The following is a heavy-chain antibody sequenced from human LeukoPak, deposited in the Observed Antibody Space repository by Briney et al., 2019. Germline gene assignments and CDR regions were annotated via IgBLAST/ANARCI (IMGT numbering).Heavy chain of an antibody. D-gene: IGHD5-18*01. CDR2: IYSGGST. V-gene: IGHV3-66*01. J-gene: IGHJ4*02. CDR1: GFTVSSNY. Sequence: PGGSLRLSCAASGFTVSSNYMSCVRQAPGKGLEWVSVIYSGGSTYYADSVKGRFTISRDNSKNTLYLQMNSLRAEDTAVYYCAREAPGGYSYGFYFDYWGQGTLVTVSS. CDR3: AREAPGGYSYGFYFDY.